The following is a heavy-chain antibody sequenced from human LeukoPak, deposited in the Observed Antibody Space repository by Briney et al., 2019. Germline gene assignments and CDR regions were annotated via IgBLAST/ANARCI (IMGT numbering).Heavy chain of an antibody. CDR3: AKDEAYYDSSGTLDY. Sequence: SGRSLRLSCAASGFTFSSYGMHWVRQAPGKGLEWVAVISYDGSNKYYADSVKGRFTISRDNSKNTLYLQMNSLRAEDTAVYYCAKDEAYYDSSGTLDYWGQGTLVTVSS. V-gene: IGHV3-30*18. J-gene: IGHJ4*02. CDR2: ISYDGSNK. CDR1: GFTFSSYG. D-gene: IGHD3-22*01.